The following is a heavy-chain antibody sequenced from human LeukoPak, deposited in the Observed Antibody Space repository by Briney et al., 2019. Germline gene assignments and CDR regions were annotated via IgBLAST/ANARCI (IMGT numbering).Heavy chain of an antibody. J-gene: IGHJ4*02. V-gene: IGHV3-21*01. Sequence: PGGSLRLSCAASGFTFSSYSMNWVRQAPGKGLEWVSSISSSSSYIYYADSVKGRFTISRDNAKNSLYLQMNSLRAEDTAVYYCARAAFSVVPAAVAFDYWGQGTLVTVSS. D-gene: IGHD2-2*01. CDR1: GFTFSSYS. CDR2: ISSSSSYI. CDR3: ARAAFSVVPAAVAFDY.